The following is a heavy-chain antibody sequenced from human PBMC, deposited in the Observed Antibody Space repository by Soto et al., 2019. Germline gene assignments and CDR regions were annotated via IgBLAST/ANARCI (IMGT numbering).Heavy chain of an antibody. Sequence: EVQLVESGGGLVQPGGSLRLSCAASGFTFGSFWMSWVRQAPGKGLEWVANIKEDGSEKHYVDSVKGRFTISRDNAKNSLYLQTNSLRAEDTAVYYCARTRDSRGYSLLDYWGQGTLVTVSS. V-gene: IGHV3-7*01. CDR2: IKEDGSEK. J-gene: IGHJ4*02. CDR3: ARTRDSRGYSLLDY. CDR1: GFTFGSFW. D-gene: IGHD3-22*01.